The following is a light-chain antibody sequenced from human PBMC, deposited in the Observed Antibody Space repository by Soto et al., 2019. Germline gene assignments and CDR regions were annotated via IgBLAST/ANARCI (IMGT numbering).Light chain of an antibody. CDR1: QTISSW. Sequence: DIPMTQSPSTLSASVGDRVTITCRASQTISSWLAWYQQKPGKAPNLLIYKASTLESGVPSRFSGSGSGTELTLTLSSLQPDDFATYYCQQYSSYSTWTFGQGTKVEIK. V-gene: IGKV1-5*03. CDR2: KAS. CDR3: QQYSSYSTWT. J-gene: IGKJ1*01.